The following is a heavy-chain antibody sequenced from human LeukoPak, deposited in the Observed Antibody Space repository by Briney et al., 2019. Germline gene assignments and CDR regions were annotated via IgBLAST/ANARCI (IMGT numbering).Heavy chain of an antibody. V-gene: IGHV1-46*03. CDR2: INPDGGST. CDR3: AKEVAYSSGYDH. Sequence: GASVKVSCKTSGYTFVNKYIHWVRQAPGQGLEWMGLINPDGGSTIYAEKLQDRLTLTKDTSTSTVYMELSSLRTEDTALYFCAKEVAYSSGYDHWGQGTMVTVSS. J-gene: IGHJ5*02. D-gene: IGHD5-18*01. CDR1: GYTFVNKY.